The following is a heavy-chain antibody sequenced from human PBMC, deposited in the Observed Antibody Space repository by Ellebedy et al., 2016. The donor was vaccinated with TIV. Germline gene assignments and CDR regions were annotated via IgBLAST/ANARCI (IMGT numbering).Heavy chain of an antibody. CDR3: ARYVSYFDTPDQIDYYFDS. CDR2: IYYSGST. CDR1: GGSISSYY. J-gene: IGHJ4*02. Sequence: SETLSLTCTVSGGSISSYYWSWIRQPPGKGLEWIGHIYYSGSTNYNPSLKSRVTISVDTSKNHFSLRLRSVTAADPAVYYCARYVSYFDTPDQIDYYFDSWGQGTLVTVSS. D-gene: IGHD3-22*01. V-gene: IGHV4-59*08.